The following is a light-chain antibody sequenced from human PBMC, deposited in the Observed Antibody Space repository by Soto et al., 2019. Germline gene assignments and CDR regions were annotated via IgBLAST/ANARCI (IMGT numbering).Light chain of an antibody. V-gene: IGKV1-39*01. J-gene: IGKJ1*01. CDR1: QNIRTY. CDR2: EAS. Sequence: DIQMTQSPSSVSASVGDRVTITCRASQNIRTYVNWYQQKPGRAPKLLIFEASRLQSGVPSRFSGSGSGTDFTLTITSLQPEDFATYYCQQTYITLWTFGQGTRWIS. CDR3: QQTYITLWT.